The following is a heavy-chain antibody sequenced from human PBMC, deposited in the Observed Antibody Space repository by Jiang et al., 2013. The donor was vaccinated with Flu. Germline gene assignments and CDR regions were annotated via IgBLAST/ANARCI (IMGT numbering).Heavy chain of an antibody. Sequence: KPSETLSLTCTVSGGSIGSSIYYWGWIRQPPGKGLEWIGSITYGGNTYYNPSLKSRVTISVDTSKNQFSLKLSSVTAADTAVYYCASTPPQIDYWGQGTLVTVSS. CDR2: ITYGGNT. CDR3: ASTPPQIDY. V-gene: IGHV4-39*07. D-gene: IGHD2-15*01. CDR1: GGSIGSSIYY. J-gene: IGHJ4*02.